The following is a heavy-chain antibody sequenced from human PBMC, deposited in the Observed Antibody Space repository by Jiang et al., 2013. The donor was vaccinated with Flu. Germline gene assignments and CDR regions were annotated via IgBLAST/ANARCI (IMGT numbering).Heavy chain of an antibody. J-gene: IGHJ4*02. CDR1: GGSISSSSYY. D-gene: IGHD5-12*01. CDR3: ARRTPDYIVATNDVLDY. V-gene: IGHV4-39*01. Sequence: LLKPSETLSLTCTVSGGSISSSSYYWGWIRQPPGKGLEWIGSIYYSGSTYYNPSLKSRVTISVDTSKNQFSLKLSSVTAADTAVYYCARRTPDYIVATNDVLDYWGQGTLVTVSS. CDR2: IYYSGST.